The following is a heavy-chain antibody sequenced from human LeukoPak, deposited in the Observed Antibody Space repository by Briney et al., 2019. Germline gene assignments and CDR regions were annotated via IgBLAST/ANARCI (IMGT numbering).Heavy chain of an antibody. V-gene: IGHV3-21*01. CDR3: ASGGLRYLDY. D-gene: IGHD3-16*01. Sequence: GGSLRLSCAASGFTFTNYAMNWVRQAPGKGLEWVSSISSSSSYIYYADSVKGRFTISRDNAKNSLYLQMNSLRAEDTAVYYCASGGLRYLDYWGQGTLVTVSS. J-gene: IGHJ4*02. CDR2: ISSSSSYI. CDR1: GFTFTNYA.